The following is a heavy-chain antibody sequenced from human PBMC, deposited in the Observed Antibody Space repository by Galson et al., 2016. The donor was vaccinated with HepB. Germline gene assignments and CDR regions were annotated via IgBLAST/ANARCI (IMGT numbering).Heavy chain of an antibody. J-gene: IGHJ6*02. Sequence: ETLSLTCNVSGGSINTNNFYWGWVRQPPGKGLEWVGSIYYSGTTHFNPSLKSRVTMSVDTAKSQFSLRLNSMTAADTAVYYCARHGPVSRTYYTMDVWGGGTTVIVS. D-gene: IGHD6-19*01. CDR1: GGSINTNNFY. V-gene: IGHV4-39*01. CDR3: ARHGPVSRTYYTMDV. CDR2: IYYSGTT.